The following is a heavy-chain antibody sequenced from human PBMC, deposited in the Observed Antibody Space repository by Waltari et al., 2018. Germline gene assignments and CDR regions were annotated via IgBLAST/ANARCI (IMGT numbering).Heavy chain of an antibody. D-gene: IGHD5-18*01. Sequence: QVQLVQSGAEVKKPGASVKVSCKASGYTFTAHYMHWVRQAPGQGLEWMGWCNPNSGGTTSTQKFQNRVTMTRDTSISTAYMELSSLRSDDTAVYYCARDPGDSYAYNFFDPWGQGTLVTVSS. CDR2: CNPNSGGT. J-gene: IGHJ5*02. CDR1: GYTFTAHY. CDR3: ARDPGDSYAYNFFDP. V-gene: IGHV1-2*02.